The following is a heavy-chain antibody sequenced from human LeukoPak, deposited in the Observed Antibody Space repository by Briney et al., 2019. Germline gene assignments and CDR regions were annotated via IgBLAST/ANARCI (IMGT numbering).Heavy chain of an antibody. CDR2: INPSGGST. D-gene: IGHD3-10*01. CDR3: ARVGYYYGSGSRRDAFDI. CDR1: GYTFASYY. J-gene: IGHJ3*02. Sequence: ASVKVSCKASGYTFASYYMHWVRQAPGQGLEWMGIINPSGGSTSYAQKFQGRVTTTRDTSTSTVYMELSSLRSEDTAVYYCARVGYYYGSGSRRDAFDIWGQGTMVTVSS. V-gene: IGHV1-46*03.